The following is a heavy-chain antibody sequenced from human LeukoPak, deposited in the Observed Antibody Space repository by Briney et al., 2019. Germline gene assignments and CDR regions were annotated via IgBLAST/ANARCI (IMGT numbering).Heavy chain of an antibody. CDR2: IKQDGSEK. D-gene: IGHD2-15*01. J-gene: IGHJ4*02. CDR1: GFIFGNYW. V-gene: IGHV3-7*03. Sequence: GGSLRLSCVASGFIFGNYWMSWVRQAPGKGLEWVANIKQDGSEKYYVDSVKGRFTISRDNAKNSLYLQMDSLRAEGMAVYYCARHCSGGRCNYDYWGQGTLVTVSS. CDR3: ARHCSGGRCNYDY.